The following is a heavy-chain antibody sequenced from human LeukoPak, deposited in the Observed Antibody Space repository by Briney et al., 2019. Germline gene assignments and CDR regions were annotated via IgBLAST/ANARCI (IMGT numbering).Heavy chain of an antibody. CDR3: ARVLVPAGGGVVDY. V-gene: IGHV1-2*02. D-gene: IGHD3-16*01. CDR2: INPNSGGT. CDR1: GGTFSSYA. Sequence: ASVKVSCKASGGTFSSYAISWVRQAPGQGLEWMGWINPNSGGTNYAQKFQGRVTMTRDTSISTAYMELSSLRSDDTAVYYCARVLVPAGGGVVDYWGQGTLVTVSS. J-gene: IGHJ4*02.